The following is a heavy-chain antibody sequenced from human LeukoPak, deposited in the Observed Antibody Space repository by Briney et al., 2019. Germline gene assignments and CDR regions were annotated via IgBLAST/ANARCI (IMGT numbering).Heavy chain of an antibody. J-gene: IGHJ4*02. V-gene: IGHV4-59*01. CDR2: IYYSGSI. CDR1: GASISSYY. D-gene: IGHD3-22*01. CDR3: ARENTSGYYKRLIDY. Sequence: SETLSLTCTVSGASISSYYWSWIRQPPGKGLEWIGDIYYSGSIKYNPSLKSRVTMSVDTSKNQFSLKLSSVTAADTAIYYCARENTSGYYKRLIDYWGQATLVTVSS.